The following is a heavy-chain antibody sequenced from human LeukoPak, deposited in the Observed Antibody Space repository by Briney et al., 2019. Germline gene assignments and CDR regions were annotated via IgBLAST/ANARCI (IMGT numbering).Heavy chain of an antibody. V-gene: IGHV3-23*01. CDR2: ISGGRGTT. J-gene: IGHJ3*02. CDR1: GFTFRNYG. CDR3: AKTYYYDSSGYWSAFDI. Sequence: GGSLRLSCAASGFTFRNYGMSWVRQAPGKGLEWVSVISGGRGTTYYADSVKGRFTISRGNSENILYLQMNSLRAEDTAVYHCAKTYYYDSSGYWSAFDIWGQGTMVTVSS. D-gene: IGHD3-22*01.